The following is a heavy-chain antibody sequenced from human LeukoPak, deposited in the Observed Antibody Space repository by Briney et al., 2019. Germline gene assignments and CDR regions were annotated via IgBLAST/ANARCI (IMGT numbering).Heavy chain of an antibody. Sequence: PSQTLSLTCVVSGDSISSGAYSWSWIRQPPGKGLEWIGYIFHSGSTFYNPSLKSRVTISVDTSKNQFSLKLSSVTAADTAVYYCAGSRDGYNWGPDAFDIWGQGTMVTVSS. CDR2: IFHSGST. V-gene: IGHV4-30-2*01. CDR1: GDSISSGAYS. J-gene: IGHJ3*02. D-gene: IGHD5-24*01. CDR3: AGSRDGYNWGPDAFDI.